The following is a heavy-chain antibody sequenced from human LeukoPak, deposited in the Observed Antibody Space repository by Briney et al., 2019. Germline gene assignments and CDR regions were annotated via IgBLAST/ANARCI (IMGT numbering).Heavy chain of an antibody. CDR2: IIPIFGTA. D-gene: IGHD3-22*01. CDR3: ARAGGDSSGSLDI. CDR1: GGTFSSYA. Sequence: SVKVSCKSSGGTFSSYAISWVRQAPGQGLEGMGRIIPIFGTANYAQKFQGRVTITTDESTSTAYMELSSLRSEDTAVYYGARAGGDSSGSLDICGQGTMVTVSS. J-gene: IGHJ3*02. V-gene: IGHV1-69*05.